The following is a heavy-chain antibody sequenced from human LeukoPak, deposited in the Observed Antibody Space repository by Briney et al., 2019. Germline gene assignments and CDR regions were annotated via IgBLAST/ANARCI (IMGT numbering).Heavy chain of an antibody. CDR2: TYYRSKWYN. J-gene: IGHJ6*03. CDR3: ARDASSGWPGALYYYYMDV. Sequence: SQTLSLTCAISGDSVSSNSAAWNWIRQSPSRGLEWLGRTYYRSKWYNDYAVSVKSRITINPDTSKNQFSLQLNSVTPEDTAVYYCARDASSGWPGALYYYYMDVWGKGTTVTVSS. V-gene: IGHV6-1*01. CDR1: GDSVSSNSAA. D-gene: IGHD6-19*01.